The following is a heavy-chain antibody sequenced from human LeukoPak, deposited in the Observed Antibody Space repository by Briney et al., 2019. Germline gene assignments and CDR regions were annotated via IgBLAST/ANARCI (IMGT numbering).Heavy chain of an antibody. CDR3: ARTTELNWFDP. D-gene: IGHD4-17*01. Sequence: SETLSLTCTVSDYSISNGYYWGWIRQPPGKGLEWIATIYYDGRTYYNPSLQSRVTISGDTSKNQVSLRLTSVTAADTAIYYGARTTELNWFDPWGQGTLVTVSS. CDR1: DYSISNGYY. J-gene: IGHJ5*02. V-gene: IGHV4-38-2*02. CDR2: IYYDGRT.